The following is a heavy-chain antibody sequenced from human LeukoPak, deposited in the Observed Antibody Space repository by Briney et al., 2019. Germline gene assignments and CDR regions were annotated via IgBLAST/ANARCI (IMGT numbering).Heavy chain of an antibody. Sequence: SETLSLTCTVSGGSISSCYWSWLRPPAGKGLEGVGRMYTCGSTNYNPSLKNRVIMSVGTSTNHFSLKLSSVTAAATAEYFCARDGLASSALRGYYYMDVWGKGTTVTVSS. CDR3: ARDGLASSALRGYYYMDV. J-gene: IGHJ6*03. CDR1: GGSISSCY. V-gene: IGHV4-4*07. D-gene: IGHD3-22*01. CDR2: MYTCGST.